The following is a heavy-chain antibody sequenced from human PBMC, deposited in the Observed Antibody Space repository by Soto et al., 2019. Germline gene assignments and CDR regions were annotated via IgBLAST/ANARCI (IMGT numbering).Heavy chain of an antibody. Sequence: TGGSLRLSCAASGFTFSSYAMNWVRQAPGKGLEWVSAISGSGGSTYYADYVKGRFTISRDNSKNTLYLQMNSLRAEGTAVYYCASRSSGWYFDYWGQGTLVTVSS. CDR2: ISGSGGST. CDR3: ASRSSGWYFDY. CDR1: GFTFSSYA. D-gene: IGHD6-19*01. V-gene: IGHV3-23*01. J-gene: IGHJ4*02.